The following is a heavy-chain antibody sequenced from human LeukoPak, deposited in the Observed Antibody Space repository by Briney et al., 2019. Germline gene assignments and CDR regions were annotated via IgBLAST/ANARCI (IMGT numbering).Heavy chain of an antibody. Sequence: PGGSLRLSCAASGFILSSYDMYWVRQAPGKGLEWVAVISNDGNNKQYADSVKGRFTISRDNSKNTLYLQMNSLRADDTAVYYCAKDGLMRFFDYWGQGTLVTVSS. J-gene: IGHJ4*02. CDR1: GFILSSYD. CDR3: AKDGLMRFFDY. D-gene: IGHD2-8*01. V-gene: IGHV3-30*18. CDR2: ISNDGNNK.